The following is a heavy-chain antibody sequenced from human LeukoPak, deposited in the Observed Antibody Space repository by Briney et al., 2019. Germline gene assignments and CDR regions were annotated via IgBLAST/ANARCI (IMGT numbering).Heavy chain of an antibody. Sequence: PGRSLRLSCAASGFTFSSYGMHWVRQAPGKGLEWVAVISYDGSNKHYADSVKGRFTISRDNSKNTLYLQMNSLRAEDTAVYYCAKGADYGGNNWFDPWGQGTLVTVSS. CDR3: AKGADYGGNNWFDP. D-gene: IGHD4-23*01. CDR1: GFTFSSYG. V-gene: IGHV3-30*18. CDR2: ISYDGSNK. J-gene: IGHJ5*02.